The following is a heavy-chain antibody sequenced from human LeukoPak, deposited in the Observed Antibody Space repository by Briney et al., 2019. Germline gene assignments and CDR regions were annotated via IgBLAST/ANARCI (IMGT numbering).Heavy chain of an antibody. V-gene: IGHV3-23*01. D-gene: IGHD5-18*01. Sequence: GGSLRLSCAASGFTFSSYAMSWVRQAPGKGLKWVSAISGSGGSTYYADSVKGRFTISRDNSKNTMYLQMNGLRAEDTAVYYCATNYSYGTGFDNWGQGTLVTVSS. CDR3: ATNYSYGTGFDN. CDR2: ISGSGGST. CDR1: GFTFSSYA. J-gene: IGHJ4*02.